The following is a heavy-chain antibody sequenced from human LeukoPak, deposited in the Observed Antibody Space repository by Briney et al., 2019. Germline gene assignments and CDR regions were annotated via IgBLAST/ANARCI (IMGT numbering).Heavy chain of an antibody. Sequence: PGGSLRLSCAASGFTFSSYAMHWVRQAPGKGLEYVSAISSNGGSTYYANSVKGRFTISRGNSRNTLYLQMGSLRAEDMAVYYCARAAMAPHYFDYWGQGTLVTVSS. V-gene: IGHV3-64*01. CDR3: ARAAMAPHYFDY. J-gene: IGHJ4*02. CDR2: ISSNGGST. CDR1: GFTFSSYA. D-gene: IGHD5-18*01.